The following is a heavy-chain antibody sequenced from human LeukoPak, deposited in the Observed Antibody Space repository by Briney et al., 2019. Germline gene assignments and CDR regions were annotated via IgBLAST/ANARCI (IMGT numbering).Heavy chain of an antibody. CDR1: GFTFSSYG. CDR3: ASFWVDGDYGGLDY. J-gene: IGHJ4*02. D-gene: IGHD4-17*01. V-gene: IGHV3-33*01. CDR2: IGYDGSNK. Sequence: PGRSLRLSCAASGFTFSSYGMHWVRQAPGKGLEWVAVIGYDGSNKYYADSVKGRFTISRDNSKNTLYLQMNSLRAEDTAVYYCASFWVDGDYGGLDYWGQGTLVTVSS.